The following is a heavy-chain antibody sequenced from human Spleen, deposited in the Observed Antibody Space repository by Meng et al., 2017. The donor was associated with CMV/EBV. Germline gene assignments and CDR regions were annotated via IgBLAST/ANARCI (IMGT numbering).Heavy chain of an antibody. J-gene: IGHJ2*01. Sequence: ASVKVSCKASGYTFTSYDINWVRQATGQGLEWMGWMNPNSGNTGYAQKFQGKVTVTRNTSVSTAYMELSSLRSEDTAVYYCARDEANWGFCDLWGRGTLVTVSS. V-gene: IGHV1-8*03. CDR2: MNPNSGNT. D-gene: IGHD7-27*01. CDR1: GYTFTSYD. CDR3: ARDEANWGFCDL.